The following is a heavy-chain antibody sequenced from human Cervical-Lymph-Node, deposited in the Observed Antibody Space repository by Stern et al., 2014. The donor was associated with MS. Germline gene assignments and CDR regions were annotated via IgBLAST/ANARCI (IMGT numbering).Heavy chain of an antibody. CDR1: GYTFTSYY. V-gene: IGHV1-46*01. CDR2: INPRCGST. J-gene: IGHJ4*02. CDR3: AGGHTFDY. Sequence: VQLVEAGAEVKKPGASVKVSCKASGYTFTSYYMHWVRQAPGQGLEWMGIINPRCGSTSYAQKFQVRVTMTRNTSTTTLYMELSGLRSEDTAIYYCAGGHTFDYWGQGTLVTVSS.